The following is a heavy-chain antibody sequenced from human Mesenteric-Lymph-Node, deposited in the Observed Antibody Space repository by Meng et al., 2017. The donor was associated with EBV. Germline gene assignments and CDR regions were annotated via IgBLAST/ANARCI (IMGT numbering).Heavy chain of an antibody. CDR1: GYTFTKYG. D-gene: IGHD4/OR15-4a*01. CDR2: ISGYNGEA. CDR3: ARQVPHDS. J-gene: IGHJ4*02. Sequence: QVQLVQSGAEVKKPGASVKVSCKASGYTFTKYGINWVRQAPGQGLEWMGWISGYNGEAKSAQKFQGRVTMTTDTSASTVYMEMRGLKSDDTATYYCARQVPHDSWGQGTLVTVSS. V-gene: IGHV1-18*01.